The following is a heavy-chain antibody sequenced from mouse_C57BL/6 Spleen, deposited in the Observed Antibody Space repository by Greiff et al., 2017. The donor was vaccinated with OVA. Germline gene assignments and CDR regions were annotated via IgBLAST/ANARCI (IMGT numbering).Heavy chain of an antibody. CDR2: ISSGGSYT. CDR3: ARHIYYGNYDWYFDV. V-gene: IGHV5-6*01. CDR1: GFTFSSYG. D-gene: IGHD2-1*01. J-gene: IGHJ1*03. Sequence: EVKLVESGGDLVKPGGSLKLSCAASGFTFSSYGMSWVRQTPDKRLEWVATISSGGSYTYYPDSVKGRFTISRDNAKNTLYLQMSSLKSEDTAMYYCARHIYYGNYDWYFDVWGTGTTVTVSS.